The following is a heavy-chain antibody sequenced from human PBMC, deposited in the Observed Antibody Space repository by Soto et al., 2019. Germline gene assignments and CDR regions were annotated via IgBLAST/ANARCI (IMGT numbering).Heavy chain of an antibody. CDR3: ARRGSGYERYHDY. D-gene: IGHD5-12*01. CDR1: GGSFSGYY. V-gene: IGHV4-34*01. J-gene: IGHJ4*02. Sequence: PSETLSLTCAVYGGSFSGYYWSWIRQPPGKGLEWIGEINHSGSTNYNPSPKSRATISVDTSKNQFSLRLTSVTAADTAVYYCARRGSGYERYHDYWGQGTLVTVSS. CDR2: INHSGST.